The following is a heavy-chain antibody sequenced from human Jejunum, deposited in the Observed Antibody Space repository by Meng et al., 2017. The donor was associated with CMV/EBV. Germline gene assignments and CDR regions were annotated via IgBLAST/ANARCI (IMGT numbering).Heavy chain of an antibody. CDR1: GFTFSSYA. V-gene: IGHV3-21*01. CDR3: TRGGWRYSFGSFDY. J-gene: IGHJ4*02. CDR2: IGSSGRTI. D-gene: IGHD5-18*01. Sequence: GFTFSSYAMNWVRQAPGKGLEWVSFIGSSGRTIYFADSVKDRFTIPRDNAKNSLYLQMNNLTVEDTAMYYCTRGGWRYSFGSFDYWGQGALVTVSS.